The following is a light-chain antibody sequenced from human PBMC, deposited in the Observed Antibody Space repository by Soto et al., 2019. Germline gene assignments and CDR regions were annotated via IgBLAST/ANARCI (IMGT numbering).Light chain of an antibody. CDR2: GAS. Sequence: EIVMTQSPATLSVSPGERATLSCRASQSVSTNLAWYQQKPGQAPRLLMYGASTRATGIPARFSGSGSGTEFTLTSSSLQSEYVAFYYCQHYNNLPPYTFGPGTKLEIK. CDR1: QSVSTN. J-gene: IGKJ2*01. CDR3: QHYNNLPPYT. V-gene: IGKV3-15*01.